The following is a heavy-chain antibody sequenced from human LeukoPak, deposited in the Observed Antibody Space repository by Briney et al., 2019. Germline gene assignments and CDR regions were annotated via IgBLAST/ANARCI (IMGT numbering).Heavy chain of an antibody. D-gene: IGHD5-18*01. J-gene: IGHJ6*02. CDR3: ASGPSLAMAPWYYYGMDV. Sequence: GGSLRLSCAASGFTFSSYWMHWVRQAPGKGLVWVSRINSDGSSTSYADSVKGRSTISRDNAKNTLYLQMNSLRAEDTAVYYCASGPSLAMAPWYYYGMDVWGQGTTVTVSS. CDR2: INSDGSST. V-gene: IGHV3-74*01. CDR1: GFTFSSYW.